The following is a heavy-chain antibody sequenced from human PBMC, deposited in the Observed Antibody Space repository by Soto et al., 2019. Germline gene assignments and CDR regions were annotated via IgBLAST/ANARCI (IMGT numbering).Heavy chain of an antibody. D-gene: IGHD3-3*01. Sequence: ASVKVSCKTSGYTFTKYTIHWVRQAPGQRLEWMGWINAGNGNTEYSQKFQGRVTITRDTSASTAYMELSSLRSEDSGVYYCARDATLHFDFWNKWNWFDLWGQGTLFTVSS. CDR2: INAGNGNT. CDR1: GYTFTKYT. CDR3: ARDATLHFDFWNKWNWFDL. V-gene: IGHV1-3*01. J-gene: IGHJ5*02.